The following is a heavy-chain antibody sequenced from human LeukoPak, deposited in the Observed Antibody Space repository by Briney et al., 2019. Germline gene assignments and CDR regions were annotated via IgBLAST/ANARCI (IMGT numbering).Heavy chain of an antibody. CDR2: IIPIFGTA. CDR1: GGTFSSYA. CDR3: ATPLGSSSWYETGDY. V-gene: IGHV1-69*06. D-gene: IGHD6-13*01. J-gene: IGHJ4*02. Sequence: SVKVSCKASGGTFSSYAISWVRQAPGQGLEWMGGIIPIFGTANYAQKFQGRVTITADKSTSTAYMELSSLRSEDTAVYYCATPLGSSSWYETGDYWGQGTLVTVSS.